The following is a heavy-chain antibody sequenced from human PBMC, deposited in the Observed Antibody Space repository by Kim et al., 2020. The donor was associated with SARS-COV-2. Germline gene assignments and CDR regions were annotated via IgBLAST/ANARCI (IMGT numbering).Heavy chain of an antibody. CDR1: GGSISSYY. CDR3: ARGHYYDSTCTMDV. CDR2: IYYSGST. Sequence: SETLSLTCTVSGGSISSYYWSWIRQPPGKGLEWIGYIYYSGSTNYNPSLKSRVTISVDTSKNQFSLKLSSVTAADTAVYYCARGHYYDSTCTMDVWGQGTTVTVSS. V-gene: IGHV4-59*01. D-gene: IGHD3-22*01. J-gene: IGHJ6*02.